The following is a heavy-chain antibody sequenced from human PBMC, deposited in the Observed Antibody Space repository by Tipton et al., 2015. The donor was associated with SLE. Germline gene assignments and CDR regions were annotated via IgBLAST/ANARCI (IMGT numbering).Heavy chain of an antibody. CDR2: IIPIFGTA. J-gene: IGHJ6*03. D-gene: IGHD1-26*01. CDR1: GGTFSSYA. CDR3: ARVAEWEQWSTSYYYMDV. V-gene: IGHV1-69*01. Sequence: QVQLVQSGAEVKKPGSSVKVSCKASGGTFSSYAISWVRQAPGQGLEWMGGIIPIFGTANYAQKFQGRVTITTDESTSTAYMELSSLRSEDTAVYYCARVAEWEQWSTSYYYMDVWGKGTTVTVSS.